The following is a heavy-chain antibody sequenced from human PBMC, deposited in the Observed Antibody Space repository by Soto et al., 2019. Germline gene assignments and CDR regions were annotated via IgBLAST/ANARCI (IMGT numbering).Heavy chain of an antibody. CDR3: ASEGYCSSTSCYVDY. J-gene: IGHJ4*02. Sequence: ASVKVSCKASGYTFTGYYMHWVRQAPGQGLEWMGWINPNSGGTNYAQKFQGRATMTRDTSISTAYMELSRLRSDDTAVYYCASEGYCSSTSCYVDYWGQGTLVTVSS. V-gene: IGHV1-2*02. CDR1: GYTFTGYY. CDR2: INPNSGGT. D-gene: IGHD2-2*01.